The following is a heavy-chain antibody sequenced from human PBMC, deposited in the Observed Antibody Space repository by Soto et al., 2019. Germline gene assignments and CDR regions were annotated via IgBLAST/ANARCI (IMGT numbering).Heavy chain of an antibody. Sequence: GGSLRLSCAASGFTFSSYSMNWVRQAPGKGLEWISYISSSSSTIYYADSVKGRFTISRDNAKNSLYLQMNSLRAEDTAVYYCARDRFDYYDTSGYWRFDPWGQGTLVTVSS. V-gene: IGHV3-48*01. J-gene: IGHJ5*02. CDR3: ARDRFDYYDTSGYWRFDP. CDR2: ISSSSSTI. CDR1: GFTFSSYS. D-gene: IGHD3-22*01.